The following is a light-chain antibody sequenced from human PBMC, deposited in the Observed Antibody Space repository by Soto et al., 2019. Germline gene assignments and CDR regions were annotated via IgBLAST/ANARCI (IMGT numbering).Light chain of an antibody. V-gene: IGLV2-23*02. CDR3: CSYAGSSTFV. CDR2: EVS. CDR1: SSDVGSYNF. Sequence: QSALTQPASVSGSPGQSITISCTGTSSDVGSYNFVSWYQHHPGKAPKLMIYEVSKRPSGVSTRFSGSKSGNTASLTISGLQAEVEGDYYCCSYAGSSTFVFGTGTKVTVL. J-gene: IGLJ1*01.